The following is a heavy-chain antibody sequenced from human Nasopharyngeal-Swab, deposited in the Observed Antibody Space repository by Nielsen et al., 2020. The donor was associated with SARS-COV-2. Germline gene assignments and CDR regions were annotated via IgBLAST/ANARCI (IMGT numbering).Heavy chain of an antibody. J-gene: IGHJ4*02. CDR3: ARAFRDGYNYGY. Sequence: WVRQAPGQGLEWMGIINPSGGSTSYAQKFQGRVTMTRDTSTSTVYMELSSLRSEDTAVYYCARAFRDGYNYGYWGQRTLVTVSS. D-gene: IGHD5-24*01. CDR2: INPSGGST. V-gene: IGHV1-46*01.